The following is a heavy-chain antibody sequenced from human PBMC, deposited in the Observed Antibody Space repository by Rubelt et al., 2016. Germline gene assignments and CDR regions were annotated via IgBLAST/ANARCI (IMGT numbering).Heavy chain of an antibody. CDR1: GGTFSSYA. CDR2: IIPILGIA. D-gene: IGHD5-24*01. V-gene: IGHV1-69*04. J-gene: IGHJ3*02. Sequence: QVQLVQSGAEVKKPGSSVKVSCKASGGTFSSYAISWVRQAPGQGLEWMGRIIPILGIANYAQKFQRRVTITADKSNSLDHLVLSIMRADDAAVYCCAGIDGFNCDDAFDNWGQGTMVTVSS. CDR3: AGIDGFNCDDAFDN.